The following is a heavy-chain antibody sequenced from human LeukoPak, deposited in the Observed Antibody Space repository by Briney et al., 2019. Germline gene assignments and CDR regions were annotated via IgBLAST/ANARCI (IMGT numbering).Heavy chain of an antibody. CDR3: ARDFIAVGGSNLFLMV. CDR1: GYTFTSYD. J-gene: IGHJ4*02. Sequence: ASVKVSCKASGYTFTSYDVNWVRQATGQGLEWMGWMNPNSGNTGYAQKFQGRVTITRDTSASTAYMEVSSLRSEDTAVYFCARDFIAVGGSNLFLMVWGQGTLVTVSS. V-gene: IGHV1-8*01. D-gene: IGHD6-13*01. CDR2: MNPNSGNT.